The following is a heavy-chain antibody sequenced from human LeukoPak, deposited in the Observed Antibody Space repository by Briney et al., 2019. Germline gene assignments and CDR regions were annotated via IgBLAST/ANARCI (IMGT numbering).Heavy chain of an antibody. CDR2: INPNSGGT. CDR1: GYTFTGYY. J-gene: IGHJ6*02. D-gene: IGHD5-18*01. Sequence: ASVKVSCKASGYTFTGYYMHWVRQAPGQGLEWMGWINPNSGGTNYAQKFQGRVTMTRDTSISTAYMELSRLRSGDTAVYYCAREAPVQLRPDGMDVWGQGTTVTVSS. CDR3: AREAPVQLRPDGMDV. V-gene: IGHV1-2*02.